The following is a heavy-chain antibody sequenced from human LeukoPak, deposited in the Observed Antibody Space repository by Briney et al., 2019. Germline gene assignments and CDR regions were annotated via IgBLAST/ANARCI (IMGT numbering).Heavy chain of an antibody. CDR2: ISSSGSTI. D-gene: IGHD3-3*01. Sequence: AGGSLRLSCAASGFTFSSYEMNWVRQAPGKGLEWVSYISSSGSTIYYADSVKGRFTISRDNAKNSLYLQMNSLRAEDTAVYYCARDGEDDFWSGYFDYWGQGTLVTVSS. CDR3: ARDGEDDFWSGYFDY. J-gene: IGHJ4*02. V-gene: IGHV3-48*03. CDR1: GFTFSSYE.